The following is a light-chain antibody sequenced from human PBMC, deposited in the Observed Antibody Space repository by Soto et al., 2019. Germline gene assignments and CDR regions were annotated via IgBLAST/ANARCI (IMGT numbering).Light chain of an antibody. CDR1: SSDVGGYNY. J-gene: IGLJ2*01. V-gene: IGLV2-14*01. Sequence: QSALTQPASVSGSPGQSITISCNGTSSDVGGYNYVSWYQQHPGKAPKLMIYDVSNRPSGVSNRFSGSKSGNTASLTISWLQAEVEADYYCSSYTSSSTVVFGGGTKLTVL. CDR2: DVS. CDR3: SSYTSSSTVV.